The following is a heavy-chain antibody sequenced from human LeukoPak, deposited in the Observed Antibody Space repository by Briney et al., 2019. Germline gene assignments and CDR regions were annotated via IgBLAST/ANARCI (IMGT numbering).Heavy chain of an antibody. CDR2: VNHSGST. D-gene: IGHD2-2*02. CDR1: GGSFSGYY. CDR3: ARGRSGYCSSTSCYTWSDP. J-gene: IGHJ5*02. V-gene: IGHV4-34*01. Sequence: SETLSLTCAVYGGSFSGYYWSWIRQPPGKGLEWIGEVNHSGSTNYNPSLKSRVTISVDTSKNQFSLKLSSVTAADTAVYYCARGRSGYCSSTSCYTWSDPWGQGTLVTVSS.